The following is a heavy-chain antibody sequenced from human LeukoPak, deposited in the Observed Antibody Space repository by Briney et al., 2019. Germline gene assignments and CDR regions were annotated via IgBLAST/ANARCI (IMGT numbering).Heavy chain of an antibody. CDR2: IYYSGST. CDR3: AIEDTAMVYFDY. D-gene: IGHD5-18*01. Sequence: SETLSLTCTVSGGSISSSSYYWGWIRQPPGKGLEWIGSIYYSGSTYYNPSLKSRVTISVDTSKNQFSLKLSSVTAADTAVYYCAIEDTAMVYFDYWGQGTLVTVSS. V-gene: IGHV4-39*07. J-gene: IGHJ4*02. CDR1: GGSISSSSYY.